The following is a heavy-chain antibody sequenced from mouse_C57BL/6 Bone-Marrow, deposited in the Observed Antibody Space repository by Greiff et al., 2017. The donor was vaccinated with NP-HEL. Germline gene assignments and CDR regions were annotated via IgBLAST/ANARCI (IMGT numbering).Heavy chain of an antibody. V-gene: IGHV1-15*01. CDR2: IDPETGGT. CDR3: TTGPHWYFDV. CDR1: GYTFTDYE. Sequence: QVQLQQSGAELVRPGASVTLSCKASGYTFTDYEMHWVKQTPVHGLEWIGAIDPETGGTAYNQKFKGKAILTADKSSSTAYMVLRSLTSEDSAVYYCTTGPHWYFDVWGTGTTVTVSS. J-gene: IGHJ1*03.